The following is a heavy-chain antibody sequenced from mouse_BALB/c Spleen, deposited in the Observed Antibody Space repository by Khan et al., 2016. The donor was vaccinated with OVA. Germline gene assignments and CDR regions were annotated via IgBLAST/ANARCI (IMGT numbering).Heavy chain of an antibody. V-gene: IGHV3-2*02. CDR1: GYSITSGYA. CDR3: ARGNYYGYYFDY. Sequence: VQLKESGPGLVKPSQSLSLTCTVTGYSITSGYAWNWIRQFPGNKLEWMGYISYSGVTSYNPSLKSRISITRDTSKNQFFLQLNSVTTEDTATYYIARGNYYGYYFDYWGQGTTLTVSS. D-gene: IGHD1-1*01. J-gene: IGHJ2*01. CDR2: ISYSGVT.